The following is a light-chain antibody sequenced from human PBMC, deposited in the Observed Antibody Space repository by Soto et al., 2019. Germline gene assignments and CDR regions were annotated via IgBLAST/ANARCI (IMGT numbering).Light chain of an antibody. CDR3: QXYYNWPRT. Sequence: VMTQSPATLSLSPGDRATLSCRAGQNIHTNLAWYQQKPGQAPRLLFYGASTGATGLPDRLSGSGSGTEFNLTISRLQAEDCAVYYCQXYYNWPRTFGQGTRLEI. V-gene: IGKV3-15*01. CDR2: GAS. J-gene: IGKJ5*01. CDR1: QNIHTN.